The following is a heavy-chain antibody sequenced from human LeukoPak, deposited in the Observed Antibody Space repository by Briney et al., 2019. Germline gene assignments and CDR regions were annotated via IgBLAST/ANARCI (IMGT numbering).Heavy chain of an antibody. CDR2: ISAYNGNT. CDR1: GYTFTSYD. V-gene: IGHV1-18*01. Sequence: ASVKVSCKASGYTFTSYDINWVRQATGQGLEWMGWISAYNGNTNYAQKLQGRVTMTTDTSTSTAYMELRSLRSDDTAVYYCARTHDFWSELLDYWGQGTLVTVSS. J-gene: IGHJ4*02. D-gene: IGHD3-3*01. CDR3: ARTHDFWSELLDY.